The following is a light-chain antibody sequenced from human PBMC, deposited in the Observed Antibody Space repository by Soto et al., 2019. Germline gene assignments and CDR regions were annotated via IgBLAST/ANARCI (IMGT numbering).Light chain of an antibody. CDR1: SSDVGGYNY. Sequence: QSALTQPASVSGSPGQSITISCTGTSSDVGGYNYVSWYQQHPGKAPKLIIHDVSNRPSGVSNRFSGSKSGNTASLTISGLQAEDEADYYCSSYTSSITVLFGGGTQLTVL. V-gene: IGLV2-14*03. CDR2: DVS. J-gene: IGLJ2*01. CDR3: SSYTSSITVL.